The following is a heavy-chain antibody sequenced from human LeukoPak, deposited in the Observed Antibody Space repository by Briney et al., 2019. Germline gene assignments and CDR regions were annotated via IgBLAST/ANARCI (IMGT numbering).Heavy chain of an antibody. CDR1: GYTFTSYD. CDR2: MNPNSGNT. D-gene: IGHD5-18*01. V-gene: IGHV1-8*01. CDR3: ARFPRGYSYGYGYYYGMDV. J-gene: IGHJ6*02. Sequence: TSVKVSCKASGYTFTSYDINWVRQATGQGLEWMGWMNPNSGNTGYAQKFQGRVTMTRNTSISTAYMELSSLRSEDTAVYYCARFPRGYSYGYGYYYGMDVWGQGTTVTVSS.